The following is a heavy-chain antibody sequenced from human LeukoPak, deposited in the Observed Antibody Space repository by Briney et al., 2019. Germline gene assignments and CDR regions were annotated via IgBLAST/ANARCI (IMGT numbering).Heavy chain of an antibody. Sequence: GGSLRLSCAASGFTFGTYAMSWVRQPPGKGLEWVSSIDSSSGYISYADSVKGRFTISRDNARNSLFLQMSSLRDDDTAVYYCARDSFDSGSSPSDFWGQGTLVTVSS. J-gene: IGHJ4*02. CDR1: GFTFGTYA. D-gene: IGHD3-9*01. CDR2: IDSSSGYI. CDR3: ARDSFDSGSSPSDF. V-gene: IGHV3-21*01.